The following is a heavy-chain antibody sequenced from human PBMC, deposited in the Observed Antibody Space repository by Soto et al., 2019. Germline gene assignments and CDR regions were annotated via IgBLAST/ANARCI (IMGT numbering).Heavy chain of an antibody. D-gene: IGHD2-2*01. J-gene: IGHJ4*02. V-gene: IGHV3-33*01. CDR2: MWYDGNNK. CDR3: ARGRYQLLWGDS. CDR1: GFTFSSYG. Sequence: QVQLVESGGGVVQPGRSLRLSCAASGFTFSSYGMHWVRQAPGKGLEWVAFMWYDGNNKYYADSVKGRFTISRDNSKNTLYLQINSLRAEDTAVYYCARGRYQLLWGDSWGQGTLVTVSS.